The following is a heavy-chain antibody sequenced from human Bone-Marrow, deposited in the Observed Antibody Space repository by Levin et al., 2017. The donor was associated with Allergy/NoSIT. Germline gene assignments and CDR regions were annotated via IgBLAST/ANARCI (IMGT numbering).Heavy chain of an antibody. CDR1: GSSISSGFF. CDR2: IYHSGLA. V-gene: IGHV4-38-2*02. Sequence: SQTLSLTCTVSGSSISSGFFWGWIRQSPGKGLEWIGNIYHSGLAYYNPSLESRVTISVDTAKRHFSLMLTSVTAADTAVYYCASVGTRQQTKFDYWGQGTLVTVSS. J-gene: IGHJ4*02. CDR3: ASVGTRQQTKFDY. D-gene: IGHD1-26*01.